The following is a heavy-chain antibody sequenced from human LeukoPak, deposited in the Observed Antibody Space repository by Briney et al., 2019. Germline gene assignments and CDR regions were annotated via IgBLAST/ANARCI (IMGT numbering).Heavy chain of an antibody. CDR3: AKGRYDSSGPANTFDY. CDR2: VSGSGGST. Sequence: GGSLRLSCAASGFTFSSYAMSWVRQAPGKGLEWVSGVSGSGGSTYYADSVKGQFTISRDNSKNTLYLQMNNLRAEDTALYYCAKGRYDSSGPANTFDYWGQGTLVTVSS. J-gene: IGHJ4*02. CDR1: GFTFSSYA. D-gene: IGHD3-22*01. V-gene: IGHV3-23*01.